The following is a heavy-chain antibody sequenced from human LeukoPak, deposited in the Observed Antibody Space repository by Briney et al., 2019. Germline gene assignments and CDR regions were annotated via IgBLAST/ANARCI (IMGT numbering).Heavy chain of an antibody. D-gene: IGHD3-22*01. CDR2: ISGSGGST. CDR3: AKLYYDSSGYYRRDNWFDP. CDR1: GFTFSSYA. Sequence: GGSLRLSCAASGFTFSSYAMSWVRQAPGKGLEWVSAISGSGGSTYYADSVKGRFTTSRDNSKNTLYLQMNSLRAEDTAVYYCAKLYYDSSGYYRRDNWFDPWGQGTLVTVSS. V-gene: IGHV3-23*01. J-gene: IGHJ5*02.